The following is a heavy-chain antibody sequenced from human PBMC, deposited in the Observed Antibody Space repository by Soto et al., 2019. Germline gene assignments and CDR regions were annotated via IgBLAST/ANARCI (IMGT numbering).Heavy chain of an antibody. J-gene: IGHJ5*02. CDR2: ISTYNGYT. D-gene: IGHD2-15*01. CDR3: ARDWFCSGGSCYDRFDP. CDR1: GYTFTSYG. Sequence: AASVKVSCKASGYTFTSYGISWVRQAPGQGLEWMGWISTYNGYTKYVQRLQGRVTMTTDTSTSTAYMELRSLRSDDTAVYYCARDWFCSGGSCYDRFDPWGQGTLVTVSS. V-gene: IGHV1-18*01.